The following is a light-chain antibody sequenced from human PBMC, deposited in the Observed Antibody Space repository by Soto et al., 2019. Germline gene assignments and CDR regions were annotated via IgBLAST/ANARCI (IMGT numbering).Light chain of an antibody. V-gene: IGKV1-5*03. J-gene: IGKJ1*01. CDR2: KAS. CDR3: QQYSSYPRT. CDR1: QSISNW. Sequence: DIQMTQSPSTLSASVGDRVTITCRASQSISNWLAWYQQKPGKAPKLVIYKASGLESGFPSRFSGSGSGTEFTLTISSLQPDDFATYYCQQYSSYPRTFGQGTKVEIK.